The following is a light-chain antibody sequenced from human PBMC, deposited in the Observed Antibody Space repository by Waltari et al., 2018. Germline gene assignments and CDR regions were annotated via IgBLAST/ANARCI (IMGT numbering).Light chain of an antibody. Sequence: DIQMTQSPSTLSASVGDRVTISCRAGQSISVYLNWYQQKHGEAPKLLIHGATTLENGVPTRFSGSGSETDFTLTISTLQPEDFATYDCQQSFTTLWTFGQGTEVEIK. CDR2: GAT. J-gene: IGKJ1*01. CDR3: QQSFTTLWT. V-gene: IGKV1-39*01. CDR1: QSISVY.